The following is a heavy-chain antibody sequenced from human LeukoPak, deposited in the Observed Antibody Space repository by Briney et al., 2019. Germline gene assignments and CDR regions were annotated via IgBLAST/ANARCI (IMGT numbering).Heavy chain of an antibody. Sequence: SETLSLTCAVSGGSISSYYWSWIRQPPEKGLEWIGFIYNSGSTNYNPSLKSRVTIPIDTSKNQFSLKLSSVTAADTAVYYCARDMTAGGWFDPWGQGTLVTVSS. D-gene: IGHD2-21*02. CDR2: IYNSGST. CDR3: ARDMTAGGWFDP. J-gene: IGHJ5*02. CDR1: GGSISSYY. V-gene: IGHV4-59*01.